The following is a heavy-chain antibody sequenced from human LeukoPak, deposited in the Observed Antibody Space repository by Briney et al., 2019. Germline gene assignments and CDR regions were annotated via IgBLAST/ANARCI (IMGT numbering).Heavy chain of an antibody. CDR2: IYYSGST. CDR1: GGSISSSSNW. J-gene: IGHJ4*02. V-gene: IGHV4-39*01. CDR3: ARPRYCSGGSCPFDY. D-gene: IGHD2-15*01. Sequence: PSGTLSLTCAVSGGSISSSSNWWTWVRQPPGKGLEWIGSIYYSGSTYYNPSLKSRVTISVDTSKNQFSLKLSSVTAADTAVYYCARPRYCSGGSCPFDYWGQGTLVTVSS.